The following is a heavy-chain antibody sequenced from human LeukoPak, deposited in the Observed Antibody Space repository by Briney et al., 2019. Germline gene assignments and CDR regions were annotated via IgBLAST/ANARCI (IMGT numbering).Heavy chain of an antibody. D-gene: IGHD6-19*01. CDR2: TYYRSKWYN. V-gene: IGHV6-1*01. CDR3: ARVHVAVAALDYYYYGMDV. Sequence: SQTLSLTCAISGDSVSSNSAAWNWIRQSPSRGLEWLGRTYYRSKWYNDYAVSVKSRITINPDTSKNQFSLRLNSVTPEDTAVYYCARVHVAVAALDYYYYGMDVWGQGTTVTVSS. CDR1: GDSVSSNSAA. J-gene: IGHJ6*02.